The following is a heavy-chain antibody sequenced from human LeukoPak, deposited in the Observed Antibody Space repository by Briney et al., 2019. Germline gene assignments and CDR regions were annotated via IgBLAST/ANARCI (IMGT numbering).Heavy chain of an antibody. CDR2: ISRSSSTI. D-gene: IGHD3-3*01. Sequence: GGSLRLSCAASGFTFSSYSMNWVRQAPGKGLEWVSYISRSSSTIYYADSVKGRFTISRDNAKNSLYLQMNSLRAEDTAVYYCARDSHDFWSGSFDYWGQGTLVTVSS. J-gene: IGHJ4*02. V-gene: IGHV3-48*04. CDR1: GFTFSSYS. CDR3: ARDSHDFWSGSFDY.